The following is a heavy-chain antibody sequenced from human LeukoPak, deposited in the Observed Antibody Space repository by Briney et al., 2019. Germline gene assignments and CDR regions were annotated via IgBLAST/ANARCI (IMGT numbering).Heavy chain of an antibody. J-gene: IGHJ1*01. CDR1: GGSISSSSYY. CDR2: IYYSGST. D-gene: IGHD6-19*01. CDR3: ARVRSIAVAGPFQH. Sequence: PSETLSLTCTVSGGSISSSSYYWGWIRQPPGKGLEWIGSIYYSGSTYYNPSLKSRVTISVDTSKNQFSLKLSSVTAADTAVYYCARVRSIAVAGPFQHWGQGTLVTVSS. V-gene: IGHV4-39*07.